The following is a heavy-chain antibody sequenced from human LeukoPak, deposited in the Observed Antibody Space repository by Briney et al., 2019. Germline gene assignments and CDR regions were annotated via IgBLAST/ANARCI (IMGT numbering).Heavy chain of an antibody. V-gene: IGHV3-30*18. CDR1: GFTLSAYD. CDR3: AKTMVRIAILLSLPSYYYGLDV. D-gene: IGHD3-10*01. J-gene: IGHJ6*04. Sequence: GRSLRLSCAASGFTLSAYDMHWVRQAPGKGLEWVAAMTNDGGNRYYADSVKGRFTNSRDNSKNTLYLQVNNLTTEYTAVYFCAKTMVRIAILLSLPSYYYGLDVWGTGTTVTVSS. CDR2: MTNDGGNR.